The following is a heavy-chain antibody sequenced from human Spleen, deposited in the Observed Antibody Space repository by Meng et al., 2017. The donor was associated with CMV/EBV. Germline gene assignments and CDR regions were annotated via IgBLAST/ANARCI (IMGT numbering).Heavy chain of an antibody. J-gene: IGHJ4*02. CDR3: ARGGQQLVPSDY. Sequence: CKASGYTFTSYAINWVRQATGQGLEWMGWMNPNSGNTGYAQKFQGRVTMTRNTSISTAYMELSSLRSEDTAVYYCARGGQQLVPSDYWGQGTLVTVSS. CDR2: MNPNSGNT. D-gene: IGHD6-13*01. CDR1: GYTFTSYA. V-gene: IGHV1-8*02.